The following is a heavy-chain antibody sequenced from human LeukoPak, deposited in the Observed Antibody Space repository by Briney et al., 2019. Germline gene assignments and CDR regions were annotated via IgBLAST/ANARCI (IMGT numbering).Heavy chain of an antibody. CDR2: IYYSGST. Sequence: SETLSLTCAVYGGSFSGYYWGWIRQPPGKGLEWIGSIYYSGSTYYNPSLKSRVTISVDTSKNQFSLKLSSVTAADTAVYYCARHKGSYDYVWGSYRYHDAFDIWGQGTMVTVSS. V-gene: IGHV4-39*01. CDR1: GGSFSGYY. J-gene: IGHJ3*02. D-gene: IGHD3-16*02. CDR3: ARHKGSYDYVWGSYRYHDAFDI.